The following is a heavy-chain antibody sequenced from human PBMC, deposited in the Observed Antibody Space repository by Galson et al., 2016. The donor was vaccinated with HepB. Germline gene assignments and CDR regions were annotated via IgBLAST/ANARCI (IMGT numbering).Heavy chain of an antibody. CDR2: IGSSEFRL. CDR3: ARGAHPWAGWLDP. V-gene: IGHV3-11*01. Sequence: SLGLSCAASGFNFSDYFMTWIRQAPGKGLEWVAYIGSSEFRLYYGDSVKGRFTISRDNAKNSLYLQMNSLRVEDTAKYHCARGAHPWAGWLDPWGQGTLVTVSS. D-gene: IGHD3-10*01. CDR1: GFNFSDYF. J-gene: IGHJ5*02.